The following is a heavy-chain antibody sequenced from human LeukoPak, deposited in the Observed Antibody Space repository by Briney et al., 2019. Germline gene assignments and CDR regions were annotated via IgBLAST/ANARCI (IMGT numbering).Heavy chain of an antibody. CDR2: IYYSGST. D-gene: IGHD2-15*01. CDR3: ARDQSLDCSGGSCYSGWFDP. Sequence: SETLSLTCTVSGGSISSHYWSWIRQSPGKGLEWIGYIYYSGSTNYNPSLKSRVTISVDTSKNQFSLKLSSVTAADTAVYYCARDQSLDCSGGSCYSGWFDPWGQGTLVTVSS. V-gene: IGHV4-59*11. J-gene: IGHJ5*02. CDR1: GGSISSHY.